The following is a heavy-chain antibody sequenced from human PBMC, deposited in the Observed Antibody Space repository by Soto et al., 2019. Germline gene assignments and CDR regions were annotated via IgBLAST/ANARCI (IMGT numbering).Heavy chain of an antibody. V-gene: IGHV5-51*01. Sequence: GESLKISCQVSGYPFTTYWIGWVRQMPGKGLEWMGKIFPPDSDTRYSPSFQGQVTISADKSISTAYLQWSSLKASDTAMYYCARQLDSSGYYWAIWGQGTMVTVSS. CDR3: ARQLDSSGYYWAI. D-gene: IGHD3-22*01. CDR2: IFPPDSDT. J-gene: IGHJ3*02. CDR1: GYPFTTYW.